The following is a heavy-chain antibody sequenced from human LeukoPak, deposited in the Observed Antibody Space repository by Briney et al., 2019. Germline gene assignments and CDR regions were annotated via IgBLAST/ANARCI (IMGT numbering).Heavy chain of an antibody. J-gene: IGHJ3*02. CDR1: GFTVSSNY. Sequence: PGGSLRLSCAASGFTVSSNYMSWVRQAPGKGLEWVSVIYSGGSTYYADSVKGRFTISRHNSKNTLYLQMNSLRAEDTAVYYCAREKRLLWFGELLGDAFDIWGQGTMVTVSS. CDR2: IYSGGST. D-gene: IGHD3-10*01. V-gene: IGHV3-53*04. CDR3: AREKRLLWFGELLGDAFDI.